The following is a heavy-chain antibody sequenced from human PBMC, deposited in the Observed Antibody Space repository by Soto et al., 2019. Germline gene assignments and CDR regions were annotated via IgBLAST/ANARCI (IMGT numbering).Heavy chain of an antibody. CDR1: GFTYSNYW. J-gene: IGHJ4*02. CDR2: IKPDGSDK. V-gene: IGHV3-7*01. D-gene: IGHD3-3*01. Sequence: VQLVESGGGLVQPGGSLRLSCVASGFTYSNYWMTWVRQAPGKGLEWVANIKPDGSDKYYVDSVKGRFTISRDNAKNSLYLQMNSLRAEDTAVYYCTRRFSDYWGQGTLVTVSS. CDR3: TRRFSDY.